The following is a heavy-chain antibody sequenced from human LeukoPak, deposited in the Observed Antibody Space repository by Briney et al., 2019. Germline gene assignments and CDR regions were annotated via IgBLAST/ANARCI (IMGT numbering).Heavy chain of an antibody. CDR2: INQDGSER. D-gene: IGHD6-13*01. J-gene: IGHJ3*02. V-gene: IGHV3-7*01. Sequence: GGSLRLSCAASGFTFSSHWMTWVRQAPGKGLEWVANINQDGSERYYVDSVKGRFTISRDNAKNSLYLQMNSLRAEDTAAYYCARGSEYSSSFAFDIWGQGTMVTVSS. CDR1: GFTFSSHW. CDR3: ARGSEYSSSFAFDI.